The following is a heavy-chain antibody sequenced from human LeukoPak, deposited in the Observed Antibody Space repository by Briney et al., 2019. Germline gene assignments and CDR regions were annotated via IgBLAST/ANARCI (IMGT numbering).Heavy chain of an antibody. D-gene: IGHD5-18*01. V-gene: IGHV3-64D*06. Sequence: GGALRLSCSASGFTFSSCAMHWVRQAPGKGLEYVSAISSNGGSTYYADSVKGRFTISRDNSKNTLYLQMSSLRAEDTAVYYCVKDFYSYGYPFDYWGQGTLVTVSS. CDR1: GFTFSSCA. CDR3: VKDFYSYGYPFDY. J-gene: IGHJ4*02. CDR2: ISSNGGST.